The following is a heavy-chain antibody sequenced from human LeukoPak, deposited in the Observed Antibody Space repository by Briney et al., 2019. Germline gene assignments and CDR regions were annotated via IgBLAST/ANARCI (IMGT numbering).Heavy chain of an antibody. CDR1: GYAFTGSY. J-gene: IGHJ4*02. V-gene: IGHV1-2*02. Sequence: ASVKVSCKTSGYAFTGSYLHWVRQVPGQGLEWMGWTNPSTGGTKSAQQFEGRVTMTRDTSNTTGYLELRSLRLDDTATYYCARGGAFCSITTCHEFDHWGQGTLVIVSS. CDR3: ARGGAFCSITTCHEFDH. D-gene: IGHD2-2*01. CDR2: TNPSTGGT.